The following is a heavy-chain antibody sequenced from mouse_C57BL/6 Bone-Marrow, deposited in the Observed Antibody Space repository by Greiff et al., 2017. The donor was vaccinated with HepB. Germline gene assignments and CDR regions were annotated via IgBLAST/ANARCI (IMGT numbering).Heavy chain of an antibody. Sequence: EVKVVDSGEGLVKPGGSLKLSCAASGFTFSSYAMSWVRQTPEKRLEWVAYISSGGDYIYYADTVKGRFTISRDNARNTLYLQMSSLKSEDTAMYYCTREGYYYGSSLDYWGQGTTLTVSS. CDR3: TREGYYYGSSLDY. V-gene: IGHV5-9-1*02. D-gene: IGHD1-1*01. CDR2: ISSGGDYI. J-gene: IGHJ2*01. CDR1: GFTFSSYA.